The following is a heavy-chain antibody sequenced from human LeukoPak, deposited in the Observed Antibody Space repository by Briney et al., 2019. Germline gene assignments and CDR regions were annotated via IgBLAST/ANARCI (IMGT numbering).Heavy chain of an antibody. V-gene: IGHV1-24*01. D-gene: IGHD3-3*01. Sequence: ASVKVSCKVSGYTLTELSMHWVRQAPGKGLEWMGGFDPEDGERIYAQKFQGRVTMTEDTSTDTAYMELSSLRSEDTAVYYCARGASRGVADGGTWFDPWGQGTLVTVSS. CDR2: FDPEDGER. J-gene: IGHJ5*02. CDR3: ARGASRGVADGGTWFDP. CDR1: GYTLTELS.